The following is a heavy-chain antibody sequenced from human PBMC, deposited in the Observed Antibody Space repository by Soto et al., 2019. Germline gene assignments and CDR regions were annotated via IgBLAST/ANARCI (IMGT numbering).Heavy chain of an antibody. J-gene: IGHJ6*02. CDR3: ARDIVATTYYYGMDV. Sequence: SVKVSCKASGGTFSSYAISWVRQAPGQGLEWMGGIIPIFGTANYAQKFQGRVTITADESTSTAYMELSSLRSEDTAVYYCARDIVATTYYYGMDVWGQGTTVTVSS. CDR2: IIPIFGTA. D-gene: IGHD5-12*01. CDR1: GGTFSSYA. V-gene: IGHV1-69*13.